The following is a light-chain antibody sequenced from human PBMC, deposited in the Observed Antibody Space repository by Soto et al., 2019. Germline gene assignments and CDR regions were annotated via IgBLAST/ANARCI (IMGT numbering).Light chain of an antibody. J-gene: IGKJ1*01. CDR1: QSVRSNY. CDR3: QHYGSSVWT. Sequence: DIVLTQSPGTLSLSPGERATLSCRASQSVRSNYLAWYQQIPGQAPRLLIHGVFSRATGIPDRFSGRGSGTDFTLTISRLEPEDFAVYYCQHYGSSVWTFGQGTKVEIK. V-gene: IGKV3-20*01. CDR2: GVF.